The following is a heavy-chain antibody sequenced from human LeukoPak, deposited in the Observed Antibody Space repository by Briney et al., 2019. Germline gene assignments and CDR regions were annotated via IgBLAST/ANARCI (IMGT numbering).Heavy chain of an antibody. CDR1: GFTFRSYG. D-gene: IGHD6-13*01. CDR2: IWYGGRNK. Sequence: GGSLRLSCAASGFTFRSYGMHWVRQAPGKGREGVAFIWYGGRNKYYAGSVKGRFTISRDNSKNSLYLQRYSLSTGDASVYYCARGRSWEDSIAADGFFDIWGQGTMVTVSS. J-gene: IGHJ3*02. V-gene: IGHV3-30*02. CDR3: ARGRSWEDSIAADGFFDI.